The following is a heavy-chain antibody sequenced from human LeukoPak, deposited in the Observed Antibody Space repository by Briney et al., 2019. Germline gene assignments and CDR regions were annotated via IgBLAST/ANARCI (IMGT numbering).Heavy chain of an antibody. CDR3: ARDQPNYDISTGYLGHYGMDV. Sequence: GGSLRLSCAASGFTFSSYWMSWVRQAPGKGLEWVANIKQDGSEKYYVDSVKGRFTISGDNAKNSLYLQMNSLRAEDTAVYYCARDQPNYDISTGYLGHYGMDVWGQGTTVTVSS. D-gene: IGHD3-9*01. CDR1: GFTFSSYW. CDR2: IKQDGSEK. V-gene: IGHV3-7*01. J-gene: IGHJ6*02.